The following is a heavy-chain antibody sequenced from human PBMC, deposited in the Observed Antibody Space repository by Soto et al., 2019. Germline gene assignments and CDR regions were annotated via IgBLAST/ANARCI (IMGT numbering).Heavy chain of an antibody. D-gene: IGHD3-3*01. CDR1: GFTFSSYA. Sequence: EVSLRLSCAASGFTFSSYAMSWVRQAPGKGLEWVSAISGSGGSTYYADSVKGRFTISRDNSKNTLYLQMNSLRAEDTAVYYCAKGRRSITIFSNWCDPWGQGTLVTVSS. J-gene: IGHJ5*02. CDR2: ISGSGGST. V-gene: IGHV3-23*01. CDR3: AKGRRSITIFSNWCDP.